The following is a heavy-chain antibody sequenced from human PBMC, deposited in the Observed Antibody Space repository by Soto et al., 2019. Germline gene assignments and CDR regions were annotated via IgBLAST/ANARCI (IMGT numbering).Heavy chain of an antibody. Sequence: QVQLVESGGGVVQPGRSLRLACAASGFTFSSYGMHWVRQAPGKGLEWGAVISYDGSNKYYADSAKGRFTISRDNSKNPLYLQKNRLRAEDTAAYYCAHGTASGCDYVGDVDYWGQGCLLTV. D-gene: IGHD1-26*01. CDR3: AHGTASGCDYVGDVDY. CDR1: GFTFSSYG. V-gene: IGHV3-30*03. CDR2: ISYDGSNK. J-gene: IGHJ4*02.